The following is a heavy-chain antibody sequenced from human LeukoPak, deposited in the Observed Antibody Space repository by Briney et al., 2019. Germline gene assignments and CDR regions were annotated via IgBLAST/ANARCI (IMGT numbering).Heavy chain of an antibody. D-gene: IGHD2-8*01. J-gene: IGHJ4*02. Sequence: GGSLRLSCAASGFPFSTYAMHWVRQAPGKGLEWVALISYDGTDKYYGDSVKGRLTTSRDNSKNTLYLQVNSLRAEDTAVYYCAGGYCANAVCYPDYWGQGTLVTVSS. CDR2: ISYDGTDK. V-gene: IGHV3-30*04. CDR3: AGGYCANAVCYPDY. CDR1: GFPFSTYA.